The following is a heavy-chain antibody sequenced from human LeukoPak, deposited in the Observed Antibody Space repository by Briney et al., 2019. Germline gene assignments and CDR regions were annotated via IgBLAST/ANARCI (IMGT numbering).Heavy chain of an antibody. Sequence: PSETLSLTCTVSGGSISSYYWSWIRQPPGKGLEWIGYIYYSGSTNYNPSLKSRVTISVDTSKNQFSLKLSSVTAADTAVYYCARVTPYSYGYFDYWGQGTLVTVSS. CDR2: IYYSGST. CDR3: ARVTPYSYGYFDY. D-gene: IGHD5-18*01. J-gene: IGHJ4*02. V-gene: IGHV4-59*12. CDR1: GGSISSYY.